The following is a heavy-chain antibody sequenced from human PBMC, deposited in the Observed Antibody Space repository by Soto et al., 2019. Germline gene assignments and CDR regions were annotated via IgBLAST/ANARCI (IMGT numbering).Heavy chain of an antibody. Sequence: QVQLQESGPGLVKPSQTLSLTCAVSGGSISNGGYYWSWIRQHPGKDLEWIGSIYFSGSTYYNPSLKSRVTMSVAKPKNQFSLKLSSVTAADTAMYYCAGDSHSQPPHHRWGGGYMDVWGKGTTVTVSS. CDR2: IYFSGST. J-gene: IGHJ6*03. V-gene: IGHV4-31*11. CDR3: AGDSHSQPPHHRWGGGYMDV. CDR1: GGSISNGGYY. D-gene: IGHD3-16*01.